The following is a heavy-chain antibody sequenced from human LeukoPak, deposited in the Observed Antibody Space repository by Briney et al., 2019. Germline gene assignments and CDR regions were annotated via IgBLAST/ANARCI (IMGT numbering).Heavy chain of an antibody. D-gene: IGHD4-17*01. J-gene: IGHJ4*02. CDR3: ARDRDYAFDY. CDR1: GFTFSAYY. CDR2: IDSDTYGNTI. V-gene: IGHV3-11*04. Sequence: PGGSLRLSCAASGFTFSAYYMSWVRQAPGKGLEWISYIDSDTYGNTIYYPHTVKGRFTISRDNAKNSLYLQMDSLRDEDTAVYYCARDRDYAFDYWGQGTLVTVSS.